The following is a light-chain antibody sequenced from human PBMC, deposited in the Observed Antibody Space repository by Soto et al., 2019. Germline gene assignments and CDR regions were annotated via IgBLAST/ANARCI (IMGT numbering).Light chain of an antibody. J-gene: IGKJ3*01. CDR3: QQANSFPIT. Sequence: DIPMTQSPSSVSASVGDRVTITCRASQAILSWLAWYQQKPGEAPRLLIYASSNLQSGVPSRFSGSGSGTEFTLTISSLQPEDFATYYCQQANSFPITFGPGTRLDIK. V-gene: IGKV1-12*01. CDR1: QAILSW. CDR2: ASS.